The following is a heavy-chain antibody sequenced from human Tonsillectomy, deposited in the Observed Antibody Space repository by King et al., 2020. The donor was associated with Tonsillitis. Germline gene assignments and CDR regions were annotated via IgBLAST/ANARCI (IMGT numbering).Heavy chain of an antibody. Sequence: VQLQQWGAGLLKPSETLSLTCAVYGGSFSGYYWSWIRQPPGKGLEWSGEITQRGNNNYNASLKSLVTISVDTSKNQFSLNLSSVTAADTAVYYCARADYYDSSGYYLLDYWGQGTLVTVSS. J-gene: IGHJ4*02. CDR3: ARADYYDSSGYYLLDY. CDR2: ITQRGNN. CDR1: GGSFSGYY. D-gene: IGHD3-22*01. V-gene: IGHV4-34*01.